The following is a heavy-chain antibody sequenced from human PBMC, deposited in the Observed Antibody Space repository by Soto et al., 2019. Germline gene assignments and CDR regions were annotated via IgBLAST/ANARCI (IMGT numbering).Heavy chain of an antibody. CDR1: GYTFTSYY. Sequence: QVQLVQSGAEVKKPGASVKVSCKASGYTFTSYYMHWVRQAPGQGLEWMGIINPSGGSTSYAQKFQGRVTMTRDTSTSTVYMELSSLRSEDTAVYYCARELNSGFSCYYGMDVWGQGTTVTVSS. J-gene: IGHJ6*02. CDR2: INPSGGST. CDR3: ARELNSGFSCYYGMDV. V-gene: IGHV1-46*01. D-gene: IGHD6-19*01.